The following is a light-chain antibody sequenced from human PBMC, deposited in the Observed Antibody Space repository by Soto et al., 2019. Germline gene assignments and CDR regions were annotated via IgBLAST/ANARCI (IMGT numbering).Light chain of an antibody. V-gene: IGKV1-5*03. CDR3: QHYNSYSEA. CDR2: KAS. Sequence: DIQMTQSPSTLSGSVGDRVTITCRASQTISSWLAWYQQKPGKAPKLLIYKASTLKSGVPSRFSGSRSGTEFTLTISRLQPDDFASYYCQHYNSYSEAFDQGKKVEHK. CDR1: QTISSW. J-gene: IGKJ1*01.